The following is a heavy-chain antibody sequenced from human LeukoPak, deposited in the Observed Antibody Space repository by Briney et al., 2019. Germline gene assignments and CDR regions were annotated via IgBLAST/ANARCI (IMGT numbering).Heavy chain of an antibody. CDR3: ARGARIAARPSNWFDP. CDR1: GDSVSSNSAA. Sequence: PSQTLSLTCAIPGDSVSSNSAAWNWIRQSPSRGLEWLGRTYYRSKWYNDYAVSVKSRITINPDTSKNQFSLQLNSVTPEDTAVYYCARGARIAARPSNWFDPWGQGTLVTVSS. J-gene: IGHJ5*02. D-gene: IGHD6-6*01. V-gene: IGHV6-1*01. CDR2: TYYRSKWYN.